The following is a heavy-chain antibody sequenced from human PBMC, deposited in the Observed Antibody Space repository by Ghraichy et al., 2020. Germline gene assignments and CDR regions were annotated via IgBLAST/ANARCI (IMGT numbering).Heavy chain of an antibody. CDR1: GGSISSGTYY. Sequence: SETLSLTCTVSGGSISSGTYYWSWIRQSAGKGLEWIGRISTTGSTNYNPSLKSRVTLLMDTSKSQISLILNSVTAADTAVYYCVIDYDASGYPNYWGQGTLVTVSS. V-gene: IGHV4-61*02. J-gene: IGHJ4*02. CDR3: VIDYDASGYPNY. CDR2: ISTTGST. D-gene: IGHD3-22*01.